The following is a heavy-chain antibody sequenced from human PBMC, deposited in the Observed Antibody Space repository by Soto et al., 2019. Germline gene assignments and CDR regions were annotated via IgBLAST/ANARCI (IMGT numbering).Heavy chain of an antibody. V-gene: IGHV4-59*12. D-gene: IGHD3-10*01. CDR1: GGSISSYY. CDR2: IYYSGST. CDR3: AREFGDYVNNWFDP. J-gene: IGHJ5*02. Sequence: PSETLSLTCTVSGGSISSYYWSWIRQSPGKGLEWIGYIYYSGSTNYNPSLKSRVTILVDTSKNQFSLKLSSVTAADTAVYYCAREFGDYVNNWFDPWGQGTLVTVSS.